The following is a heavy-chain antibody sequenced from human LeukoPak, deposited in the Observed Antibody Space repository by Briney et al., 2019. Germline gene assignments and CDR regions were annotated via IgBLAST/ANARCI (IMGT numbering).Heavy chain of an antibody. V-gene: IGHV1-2*02. CDR1: GYTFTGYY. Sequence: SVKVSCKACGYTFTGYYMHWVRQAPGQGLEWMGCINPNRGDTHYAQKFQGRFTMTRDTSISTAYMELSSLRSDDTAIYYCVTLCTAHCYSVFHHWGQGTLVTVSS. CDR2: INPNRGDT. D-gene: IGHD2-21*01. J-gene: IGHJ1*01. CDR3: VTLCTAHCYSVFHH.